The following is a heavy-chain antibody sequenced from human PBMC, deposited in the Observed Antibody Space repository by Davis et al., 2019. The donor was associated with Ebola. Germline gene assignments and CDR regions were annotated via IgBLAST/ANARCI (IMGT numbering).Heavy chain of an antibody. J-gene: IGHJ4*02. Sequence: PGGSLRLSCAASGFTVSGNYMSWVRQAPGKGLEWVSVIYSGGDTYYVDSVKGRFTISRDNSKNTLYLQMNSLRAEDTAVYYCARGGYCSRTSCYTEDNHFDYWGQGTLVTVSS. CDR1: GFTVSGNY. V-gene: IGHV3-53*01. D-gene: IGHD2-2*02. CDR3: ARGGYCSRTSCYTEDNHFDY. CDR2: IYSGGDT.